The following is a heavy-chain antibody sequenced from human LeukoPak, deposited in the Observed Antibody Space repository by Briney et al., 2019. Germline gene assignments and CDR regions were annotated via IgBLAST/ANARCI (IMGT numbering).Heavy chain of an antibody. D-gene: IGHD3-10*01. Sequence: GGSLRLSCAASGFTFSTYTMHWVRHAPGKGLGCVSVISYDWSNKYYADSVKGRFTISRDNSKNTLYLQMNSLRDEDTAVYFCARGRGITYYGMDVWGQGTTVTVS. V-gene: IGHV3-30-3*01. CDR3: ARGRGITYYGMDV. CDR2: ISYDWSNK. CDR1: GFTFSTYT. J-gene: IGHJ6*02.